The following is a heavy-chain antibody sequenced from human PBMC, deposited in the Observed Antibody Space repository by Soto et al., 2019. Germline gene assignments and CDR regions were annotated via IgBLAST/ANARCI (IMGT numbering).Heavy chain of an antibody. CDR3: ARVYYSGSGRPGNRYYYYMDV. CDR2: IWYDGSNK. D-gene: IGHD3-10*01. CDR1: GFTFSSYG. Sequence: QVQLVESGGGVVQPGRSLRLSCAASGFTFSSYGMHWVRQAPGKGLEWVAVIWYDGSNKYYADSVKGRFTISRDNSKNTLYLQMNSLRAEDTAVYYCARVYYSGSGRPGNRYYYYMDVWGKGTTVTVSS. V-gene: IGHV3-33*01. J-gene: IGHJ6*03.